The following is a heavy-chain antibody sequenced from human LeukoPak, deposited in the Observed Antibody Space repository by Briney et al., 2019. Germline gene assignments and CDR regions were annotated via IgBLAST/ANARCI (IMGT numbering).Heavy chain of an antibody. V-gene: IGHV1-8*01. CDR1: GYSFTSYA. J-gene: IGHJ4*02. D-gene: IGHD6-19*01. Sequence: ASVKVSCKASGYSFTSYAINWVRQATGQGLEWMGWMKSNSGNTGYAQKFQGRVTMTRDTSISTAYMELSSLGSEDTALYYCARETLGGWFLDWGQGTLVTVSS. CDR2: MKSNSGNT. CDR3: ARETLGGWFLD.